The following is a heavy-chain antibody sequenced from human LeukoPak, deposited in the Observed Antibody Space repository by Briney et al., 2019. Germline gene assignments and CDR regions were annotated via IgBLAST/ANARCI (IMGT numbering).Heavy chain of an antibody. D-gene: IGHD3-10*01. J-gene: IGHJ4*02. CDR1: GYTFTSYY. V-gene: IGHV1-46*01. CDR2: INPSGGST. CDR3: ALLGPGRLWFGESIDY. Sequence: ASVKVSCKASGYTFTSYYMHWVRHAPGQGLEWMGIINPSGGSTSYAQKFQGRVTMTRDTSTSTVYMELSSLRSEGTAVYYCALLGPGRLWFGESIDYWGQGTLVTVSS.